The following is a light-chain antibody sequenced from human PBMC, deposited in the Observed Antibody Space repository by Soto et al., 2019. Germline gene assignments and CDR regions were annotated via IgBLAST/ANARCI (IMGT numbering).Light chain of an antibody. V-gene: IGLV2-11*01. J-gene: IGLJ1*01. CDR2: DGT. CDR1: SSDVDDYRY. CDR3: CSYVTTPEI. Sequence: QSALAQPRSASGSPGQLLTISCTGTSSDVDDYRYVSWYQQYPGKAPKLVIYDGTKRPSGVPDRFSGSNSGNTASLTISGLQAEDEADYYCCSYVTTPEIFGTGTKVTVL.